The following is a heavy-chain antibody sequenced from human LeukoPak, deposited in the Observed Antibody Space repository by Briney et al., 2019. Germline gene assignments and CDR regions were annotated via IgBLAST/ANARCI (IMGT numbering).Heavy chain of an antibody. CDR2: ISYDGSNK. CDR1: GFTFSSYG. D-gene: IGHD4-23*01. CDR3: AKDFYYGGNSLEIDY. Sequence: GSLRLSCAASGFTFSSYGMHWVRQAPGKGLEWVAVISYDGSNKYYADSVKGRFTISRDNSKNTLYLQMNSLRAEDTAVYYCAKDFYYGGNSLEIDYWGQGTLVTVSS. J-gene: IGHJ4*02. V-gene: IGHV3-30*18.